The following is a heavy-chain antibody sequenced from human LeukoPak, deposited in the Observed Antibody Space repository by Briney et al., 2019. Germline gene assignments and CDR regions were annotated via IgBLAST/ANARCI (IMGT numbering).Heavy chain of an antibody. CDR1: GFTFSTYW. CDR2: MYSGVST. D-gene: IGHD1-14*01. V-gene: IGHV3-66*01. CDR3: ARVTRALKAFDI. J-gene: IGHJ3*02. Sequence: GGSLRLSCAASGFTFSTYWMSWVRQAPGKGLEWVSVMYSGVSTYYADSVKGRFTISRDNSKNTLYLQLNSLRAEDTAVYYCARVTRALKAFDIWGQGTMVTVSS.